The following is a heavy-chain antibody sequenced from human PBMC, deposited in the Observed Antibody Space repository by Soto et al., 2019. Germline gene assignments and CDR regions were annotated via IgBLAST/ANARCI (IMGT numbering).Heavy chain of an antibody. CDR3: ARHHMAATDMYFDY. CDR2: ISDNDST. CDR1: GGSISSGGSY. D-gene: IGHD6-19*01. Sequence: QVQLQESGPGLVKPSQTLSLTCTVSGGSISSGGSYWSWSRQHPGKGLEWIGYISDNDSTYYNPSLKSRVTMAVDMSRNQFSLKLSSVTAADTAVYYCARHHMAATDMYFDYWGQGTLVTVSS. V-gene: IGHV4-31*03. J-gene: IGHJ4*02.